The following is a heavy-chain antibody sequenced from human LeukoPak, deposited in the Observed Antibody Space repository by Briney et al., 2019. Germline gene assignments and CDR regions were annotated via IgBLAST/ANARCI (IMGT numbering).Heavy chain of an antibody. J-gene: IGHJ3*02. D-gene: IGHD2-15*01. CDR3: ARDAGSGDDAFDI. CDR1: GFTFSSYS. CDR2: ISSSSSYI. V-gene: IGHV3-21*01. Sequence: PGGSLTLSRAASGFTFSSYSMNWVRQPPGKGLEWVSSISSSSSYIYYADPVEGRFTIARDNAKNSLYLQMNSLRAEATAVYYCARDAGSGDDAFDIWGQGTMVTVSS.